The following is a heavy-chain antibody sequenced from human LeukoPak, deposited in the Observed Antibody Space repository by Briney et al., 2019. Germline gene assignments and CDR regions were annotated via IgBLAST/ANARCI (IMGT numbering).Heavy chain of an antibody. CDR2: INSDGSST. D-gene: IGHD6-13*01. Sequence: PGGSLRLSCAASGFTFRKYYMHWVRQAPGKGLVWVSRINSDGSSTTYADSVRGRFTVSRDNAKNTLYLQVNSLKVEDTAMYYCTRVFVGDEYSSSGYWGQGTLVTVSS. CDR1: GFTFRKYY. CDR3: TRVFVGDEYSSSGY. J-gene: IGHJ4*02. V-gene: IGHV3-74*03.